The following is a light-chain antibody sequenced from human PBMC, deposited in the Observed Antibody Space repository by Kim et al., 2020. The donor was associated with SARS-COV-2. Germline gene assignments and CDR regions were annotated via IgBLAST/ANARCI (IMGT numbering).Light chain of an antibody. CDR2: GNS. V-gene: IGLV1-40*01. CDR3: QSYDSSLSGFV. CDR1: SSDIGAGYD. Sequence: SVTSSCTGSSSDIGAGYDVHWYQHLPGAAPKLLIYGNSDRPSGVPDRFSGSKSGSSASLAITGLQAEDEADYYCQSYDSSLSGFVFGGGTKLTVL. J-gene: IGLJ2*01.